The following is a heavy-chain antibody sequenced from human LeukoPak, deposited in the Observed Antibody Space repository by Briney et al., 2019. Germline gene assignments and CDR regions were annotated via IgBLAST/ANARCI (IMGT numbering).Heavy chain of an antibody. D-gene: IGHD5-12*01. CDR2: IYYSGST. J-gene: IGHJ4*02. Sequence: SETLSLTCTVSGCSISSYYWSWIRQPPGKGLEWIGYIYYSGSTNYNPSLKSRVTISVDTSKNQFSLKLSSVTAADTAVYYCARVRGYSGYSDYWGQGTLVTVSS. V-gene: IGHV4-59*01. CDR1: GCSISSYY. CDR3: ARVRGYSGYSDY.